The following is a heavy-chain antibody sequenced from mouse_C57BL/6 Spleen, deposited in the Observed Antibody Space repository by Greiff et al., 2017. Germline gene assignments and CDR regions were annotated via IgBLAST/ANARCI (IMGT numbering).Heavy chain of an antibody. Sequence: EVKLQESGGDLVKPGGSLKLSCAASGFTFSSHGMSWVRQTPDKRLEWVATISSGGSYTYYPDSVKGRFTISRDNAKNTLYLQMSSLKSEDTAMYYCARDGTTGGYFDVWGTGTTVTVSS. CDR3: ARDGTTGGYFDV. CDR1: GFTFSSHG. V-gene: IGHV5-6*01. CDR2: ISSGGSYT. J-gene: IGHJ1*03. D-gene: IGHD1-1*01.